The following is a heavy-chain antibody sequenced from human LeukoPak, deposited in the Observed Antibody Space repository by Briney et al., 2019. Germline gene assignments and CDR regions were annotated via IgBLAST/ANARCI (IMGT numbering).Heavy chain of an antibody. CDR1: GYTFTSYD. CDR3: ARGPRYCSSTSCRAGGY. Sequence: ASVKVSCKASGYTFTSYDINWVRQATGQGLEWMGWMNPNSGNTGYAQKFQGRVTMTRNTSISTAYMELSILRSEDTVVYYCARGPRYCSSTSCRAGGYWGQGTLVTVSS. V-gene: IGHV1-8*01. CDR2: MNPNSGNT. J-gene: IGHJ4*02. D-gene: IGHD2-2*01.